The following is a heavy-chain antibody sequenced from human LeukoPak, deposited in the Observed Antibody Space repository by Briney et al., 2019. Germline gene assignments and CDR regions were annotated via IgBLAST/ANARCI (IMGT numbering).Heavy chain of an antibody. CDR1: GYTLTELS. CDR3: ARGPLRGVRQKNWFDP. Sequence: GASVKVSCKVSGYTLTELSMHWVRQAPGKGLEWMGGFDPEDGETIYAQKFQGRVTMTEDTSTDTAYMELSSLRSEDTAVYYCARGPLRGVRQKNWFDPWGQGTLVTVSS. V-gene: IGHV1-24*01. J-gene: IGHJ5*02. D-gene: IGHD3-10*01. CDR2: FDPEDGET.